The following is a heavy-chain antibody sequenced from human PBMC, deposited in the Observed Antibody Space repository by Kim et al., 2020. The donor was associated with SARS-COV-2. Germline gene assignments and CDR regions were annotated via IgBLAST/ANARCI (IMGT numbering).Heavy chain of an antibody. Sequence: SVKVSCKASGGTFSSYAISWVRQAPGQGLEWMGRIIPILGIANYAQKFQGRVTITADKSTSTAYMELSSLRSEDTAVYYCASRYYYAENYFDYWGQGTLVTVSS. CDR2: IIPILGIA. CDR1: GGTFSSYA. V-gene: IGHV1-69*04. D-gene: IGHD3-10*01. CDR3: ASRYYYAENYFDY. J-gene: IGHJ4*02.